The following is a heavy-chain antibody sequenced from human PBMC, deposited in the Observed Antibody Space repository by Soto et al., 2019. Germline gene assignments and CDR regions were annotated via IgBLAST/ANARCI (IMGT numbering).Heavy chain of an antibody. CDR2: INPSGGRT. CDR1: GGTFSSYS. D-gene: IGHD3-3*01. V-gene: IGHV1-46*01. CDR3: ASHNYDFWSGYYTGYAFDI. Sequence: GASVKVSCKASGGTFSSYSMSWVRQAPGQGLEWMGIINPSGGRTSYAQKFQGRVTMTRDTSTSTVYMELSSLRSEDTAVYYCASHNYDFWSGYYTGYAFDIWGQGTMVTVSS. J-gene: IGHJ3*02.